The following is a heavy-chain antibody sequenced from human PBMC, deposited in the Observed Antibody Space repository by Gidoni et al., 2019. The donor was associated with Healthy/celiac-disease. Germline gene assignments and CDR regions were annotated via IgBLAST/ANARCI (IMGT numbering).Heavy chain of an antibody. J-gene: IGHJ6*02. Sequence: QVQLVQSGAEVKKPGSSVTVSCKASGGTFSSYAISWVRQAPGQGLEWMGGIIPIFGTANYAKKFQGRVTITADESTSTAYMELSSLRSEDTAVYYCARGVRIAAAGVPDYYYYGMDVWGQGTTVTVSS. D-gene: IGHD6-13*01. CDR2: IIPIFGTA. V-gene: IGHV1-69*01. CDR1: GGTFSSYA. CDR3: ARGVRIAAAGVPDYYYYGMDV.